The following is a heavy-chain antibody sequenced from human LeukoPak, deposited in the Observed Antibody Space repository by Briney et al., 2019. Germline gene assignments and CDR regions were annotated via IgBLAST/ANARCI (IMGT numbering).Heavy chain of an antibody. J-gene: IGHJ6*02. Sequence: PGGSLSLSCAASGFTFSSYGMHWVRQAPGKGLEWVAFIRYDGSNKYYADSVKGRFTISRDNSKNTLYLQMNSLRAEDTAVYYCAKDPMIAVAGTFGFKNRNYYYYGMDVWGQGTTVTVSS. D-gene: IGHD6-19*01. CDR3: AKDPMIAVAGTFGFKNRNYYYYGMDV. CDR2: IRYDGSNK. CDR1: GFTFSSYG. V-gene: IGHV3-30*02.